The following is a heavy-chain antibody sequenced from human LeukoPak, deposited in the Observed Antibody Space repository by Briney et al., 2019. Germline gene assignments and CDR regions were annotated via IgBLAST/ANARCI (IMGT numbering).Heavy chain of an antibody. V-gene: IGHV1-18*04. CDR1: GYTFTSYG. CDR3: ARDRGYCSSTSCSPDDY. CDR2: ISAYNGNT. Sequence: ASVKVSCKASGYTFTSYGISWVRQAPGQGLEWMGLISAYNGNTNYAQKLQGRVTMTTDTSTSTAYMGLRSLRSDDTAVYYCARDRGYCSSTSCSPDDYWGQGTLVTVSS. D-gene: IGHD2-2*03. J-gene: IGHJ4*02.